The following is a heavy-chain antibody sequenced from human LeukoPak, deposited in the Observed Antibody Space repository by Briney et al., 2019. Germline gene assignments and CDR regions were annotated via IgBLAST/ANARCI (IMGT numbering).Heavy chain of an antibody. CDR3: ARHPDYDSSGTFDY. V-gene: IGHV4-59*08. D-gene: IGHD3-22*01. J-gene: IGHJ4*02. CDR2: IYYSGST. Sequence: SETLSLTCTVSGGSISSYYWSWIRQPPGKGLEWIGYIYYSGSTNYNPSLKSRVTISVDTSKNQFSLKLSSVTAADTAVYYCARHPDYDSSGTFDYWGQGTLVTVSS. CDR1: GGSISSYY.